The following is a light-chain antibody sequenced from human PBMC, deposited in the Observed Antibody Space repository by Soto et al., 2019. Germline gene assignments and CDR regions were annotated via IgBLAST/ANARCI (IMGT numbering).Light chain of an antibody. CDR1: SNDVGSYDL. J-gene: IGLJ1*01. V-gene: IGLV2-23*01. CDR3: CSYSDVTTYV. CDR2: EGN. Sequence: QSALTKPDSGSGSPGQSITLSCTGTSNDVGSYDLVSWYQQHPCNAPKPISFEGNKQTLGVSNRFSGSKSGNTASLTIAGLQHEYEADYYCCSYSDVTTYVFGNGTKLTVL.